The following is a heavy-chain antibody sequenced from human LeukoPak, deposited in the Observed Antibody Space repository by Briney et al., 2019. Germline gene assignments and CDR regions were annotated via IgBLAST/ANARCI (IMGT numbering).Heavy chain of an antibody. J-gene: IGHJ4*02. D-gene: IGHD5-12*01. CDR2: IYHSGST. CDR1: GGSISSGGYS. V-gene: IGHV4-30-2*01. Sequence: SETLSLTCAVSGGSISSGGYSWSWIRQPPGKGLEWIGYIYHSGSTYYNPSLKSRVTISVDRSKNQFSLKLSSVTAADTAVYYCARGRYANLRYFDYWGQGTLVTVSS. CDR3: ARGRYANLRYFDY.